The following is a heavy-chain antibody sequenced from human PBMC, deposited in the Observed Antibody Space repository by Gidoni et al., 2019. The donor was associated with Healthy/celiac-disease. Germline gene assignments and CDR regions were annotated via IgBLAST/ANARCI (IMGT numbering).Heavy chain of an antibody. Sequence: EVQLLESGGGLVQPGGSLTLPCAASGFTFSSYAMSWVRRAPGKGLEWVSGISGSGGSTYYADSVKGRFTISRDNSKNTLYLQMNSLRAEDTAVYYCAKETVTEYFQHWGQGTLVTVSS. D-gene: IGHD4-17*01. CDR1: GFTFSSYA. J-gene: IGHJ1*01. CDR2: ISGSGGST. V-gene: IGHV3-23*01. CDR3: AKETVTEYFQH.